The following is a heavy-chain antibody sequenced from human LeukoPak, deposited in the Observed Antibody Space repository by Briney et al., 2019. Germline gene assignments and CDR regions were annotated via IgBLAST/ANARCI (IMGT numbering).Heavy chain of an antibody. V-gene: IGHV4-34*01. CDR1: GGSFSGYY. CDR3: ARAGIVGANAVDWFDP. Sequence: ASETLSLTCAVYGGSFSGYYWSWIRQPPGKGLEWIGSIYYSGSTYYNPSLKSRVTISVDTSKNQFSLKLSSVTAADTAVYYCARAGIVGANAVDWFDPWGQGTLVTVSS. CDR2: IYYSGST. D-gene: IGHD1-26*01. J-gene: IGHJ5*02.